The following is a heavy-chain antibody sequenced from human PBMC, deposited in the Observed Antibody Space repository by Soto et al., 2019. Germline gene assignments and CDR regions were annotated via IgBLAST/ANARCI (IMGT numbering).Heavy chain of an antibody. CDR1: GFTFSSYG. V-gene: IGHV3-33*01. J-gene: IGHJ4*02. CDR2: IWYDGSNK. CDR3: ARGHYYDSSGYYYFDY. D-gene: IGHD3-22*01. Sequence: QVQLVESGGGVVQPGRSLRLSCAASGFTFSSYGMHWVRQAPGKGLEWVAVIWYDGSNKYYADSVKGRFTISRDNSKNTLYLQMNSLRAEDTAVYYSARGHYYDSSGYYYFDYWGQGTLVTVSS.